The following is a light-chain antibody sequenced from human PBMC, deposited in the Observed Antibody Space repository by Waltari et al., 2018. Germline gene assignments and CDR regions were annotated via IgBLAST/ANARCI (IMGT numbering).Light chain of an antibody. J-gene: IGKJ4*02. Sequence: DIQMTQSPSTLSAFVGDRVTITCRASQRINNWLAWYQQKPGKAPNVLIYKTSLLESGVPSRFSGSGSGTEFTLTISSLQPDDSATYFCQQYDSYPVTFGGGTKVEIK. CDR2: KTS. CDR1: QRINNW. CDR3: QQYDSYPVT. V-gene: IGKV1-5*03.